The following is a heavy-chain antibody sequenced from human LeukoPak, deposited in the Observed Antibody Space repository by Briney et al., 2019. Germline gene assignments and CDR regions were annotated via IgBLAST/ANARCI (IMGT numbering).Heavy chain of an antibody. CDR3: AKDLGLAYYESYFDI. Sequence: GRSLRLSCAASGFTFSSYGMHWLRQAPGKGLEWVAAISDDGNNKYYVDSVKGRFTISRDNSKNTLYLQMNSLRAEDTAVYFCAKDLGLAYYESYFDIWGQGTMVTVSS. J-gene: IGHJ3*02. D-gene: IGHD3-22*01. CDR2: ISDDGNNK. V-gene: IGHV3-30*18. CDR1: GFTFSSYG.